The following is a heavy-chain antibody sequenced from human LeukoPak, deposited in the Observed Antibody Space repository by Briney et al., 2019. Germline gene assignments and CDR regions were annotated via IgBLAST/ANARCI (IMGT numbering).Heavy chain of an antibody. Sequence: GGSLRLSCAASGFTFRSYGMSWVRQAPGKGLEWVSIISGSGGSTYYADSVKGRFTISRDNSKNTLYVQMNSLRAEDTAVYYCAELGITMIGGVWGKGTTVTISS. CDR1: GFTFRSYG. D-gene: IGHD3-10*02. CDR3: AELGITMIGGV. CDR2: ISGSGGST. V-gene: IGHV3-23*01. J-gene: IGHJ6*04.